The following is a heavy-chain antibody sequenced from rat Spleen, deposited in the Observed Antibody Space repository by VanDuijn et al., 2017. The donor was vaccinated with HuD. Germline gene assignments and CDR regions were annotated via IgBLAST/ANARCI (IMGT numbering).Heavy chain of an antibody. D-gene: IGHD1-11*01. CDR1: GYSITSSYR. J-gene: IGHJ3*01. V-gene: IGHV3-3*01. CDR2: INSAGST. CDR3: ARHTRVWWFPY. Sequence: EVQLQESGPGLVKPSQSLSLTCSVTGYSITSSYRWNLIRKFPGNKLEWMGYINSAGSTNYNPSLKSRISITRDTSKNQFFLQVNSLTTEDTATYYCARHTRVWWFPYWGQGTLVTVSS.